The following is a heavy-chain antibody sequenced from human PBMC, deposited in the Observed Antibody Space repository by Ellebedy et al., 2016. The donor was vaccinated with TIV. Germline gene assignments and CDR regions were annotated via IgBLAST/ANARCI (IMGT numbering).Heavy chain of an antibody. D-gene: IGHD6-13*01. J-gene: IGHJ4*02. V-gene: IGHV4-59*08. CDR1: GGSFSGYY. Sequence: MPSETLSLTCAVYGGSFSGYYWSWIRQPPGKGLEWIGYIYYSGSTNYNPSLKSRVTISVDTSKNQFSLKLSSVTAADTAVYYCARLRIAAAGDYFDYWGQGTLVTVSS. CDR3: ARLRIAAAGDYFDY. CDR2: IYYSGST.